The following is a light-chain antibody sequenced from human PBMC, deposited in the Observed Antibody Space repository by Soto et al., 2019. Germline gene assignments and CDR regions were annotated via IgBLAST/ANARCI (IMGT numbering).Light chain of an antibody. J-gene: IGLJ2*01. Sequence: QSVLTQPPSVSAAPGQKVTISCSGSSSNIAKNYVSWYQQLPGTAPKLPIYNNNKRPSGIPDRFLGSKSGTSATLGITGHQTGDEADYYCGTWDSSLIDVVFGAGTKLTVL. CDR1: SSNIAKNY. CDR3: GTWDSSLIDVV. V-gene: IGLV1-51*01. CDR2: NNN.